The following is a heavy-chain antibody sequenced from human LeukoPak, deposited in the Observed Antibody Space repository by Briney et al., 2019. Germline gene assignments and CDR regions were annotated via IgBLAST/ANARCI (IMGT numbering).Heavy chain of an antibody. D-gene: IGHD3-10*01. Sequence: GASVKVSCKASGYTFTSYAMNWVRQAPGQGLEWMGWINTNTGNPTYAQGFTGRFVFSLDTSVSTAYLQISSLKAEDTAVYYCASITMVRGVIMSFDYWGQGTLVTVSS. CDR2: INTNTGNP. CDR1: GYTFTSYA. V-gene: IGHV7-4-1*02. CDR3: ASITMVRGVIMSFDY. J-gene: IGHJ4*02.